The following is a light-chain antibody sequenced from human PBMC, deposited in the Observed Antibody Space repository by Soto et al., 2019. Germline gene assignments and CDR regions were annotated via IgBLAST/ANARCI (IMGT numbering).Light chain of an antibody. CDR1: STDVGNYLY. J-gene: IGLJ1*01. CDR3: GSYAGRYTYV. Sequence: QSALTQPRSVSGSPGQSVTISCTGTSTDVGNYLYVSWYQQHPGKVPKLMIYDINKRPSGVADRFSGSKSGNTASLTISGLQAEDEADYYCGSYAGRYTYVFGTGTKLTVL. CDR2: DIN. V-gene: IGLV2-11*01.